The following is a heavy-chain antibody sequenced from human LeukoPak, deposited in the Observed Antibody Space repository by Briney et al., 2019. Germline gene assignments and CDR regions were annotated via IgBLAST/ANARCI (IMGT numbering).Heavy chain of an antibody. Sequence: SGTLSLTCAVSGGSISSSNWWSWVRQPPGKGLEWIGEIYHSGSTNYNPSLKSRVTISVDTSKNQFSLKLSSVTAADTAVYYCARDNYGGNYNGVDVWGQGTTVTVSS. CDR2: IYHSGST. CDR3: ARDNYGGNYNGVDV. V-gene: IGHV4-4*02. J-gene: IGHJ6*02. D-gene: IGHD4-23*01. CDR1: GGSISSSNW.